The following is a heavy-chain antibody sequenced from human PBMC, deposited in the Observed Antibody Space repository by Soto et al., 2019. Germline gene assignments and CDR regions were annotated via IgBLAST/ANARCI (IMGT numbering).Heavy chain of an antibody. V-gene: IGHV1-2*04. CDR3: ARSDYYGSGTDLFYSGLDV. Sequence: ASVKVSCKASGYTFTGYYMHWVRQTPGQGLDWMGWINPNSGGTNYAQKFQGWVTMTRDTSISTAYMELNSLRAEDTAVYYCARSDYYGSGTDLFYSGLDVWGQGTTVTVSS. D-gene: IGHD3-10*01. J-gene: IGHJ6*02. CDR1: GYTFTGYY. CDR2: INPNSGGT.